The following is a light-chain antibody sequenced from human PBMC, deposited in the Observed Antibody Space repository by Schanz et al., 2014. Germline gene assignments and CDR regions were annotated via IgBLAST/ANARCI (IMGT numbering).Light chain of an antibody. V-gene: IGLV2-23*02. CDR3: CSYAGSSTVV. Sequence: QSALTQSASVSGSPGQSITISCTGTSSDIGAYNHVSWYQQHPGKVPKLIIYAVNNRPSGVSNRFSGSKSGNTASLTISGLQAEDEADYYCCSYAGSSTVVFGGGTKLTVL. J-gene: IGLJ2*01. CDR2: AVN. CDR1: SSDIGAYNH.